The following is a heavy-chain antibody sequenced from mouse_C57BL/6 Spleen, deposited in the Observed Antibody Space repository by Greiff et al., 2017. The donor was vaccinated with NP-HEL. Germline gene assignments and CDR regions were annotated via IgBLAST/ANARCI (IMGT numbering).Heavy chain of an antibody. CDR3: ARQGPMVTTGFDY. V-gene: IGHV5-6*02. CDR2: ISSGGSYT. D-gene: IGHD2-2*01. Sequence: DVKLVESGGDLVKPGGSLKLSCAASGFTFSSYGMSWVRQTPDKRLEWVATISSGGSYTYYPDSVKGRFTISRDNAKNTLYLQMSSLKSEDTAMYYCARQGPMVTTGFDYWGQGTTLTVSS. J-gene: IGHJ2*01. CDR1: GFTFSSYG.